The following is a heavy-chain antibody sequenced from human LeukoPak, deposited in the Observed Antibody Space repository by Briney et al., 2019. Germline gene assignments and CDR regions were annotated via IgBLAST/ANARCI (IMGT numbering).Heavy chain of an antibody. CDR2: VKEDGTTK. V-gene: IGHV3-7*01. J-gene: IGHJ4*02. CDR3: VSQEVVPH. D-gene: IGHD2-15*01. Sequence: EGSLRLSRAASGFSFTNYWMSWVRQAPGKGLEWVANVKEDGTTKQYVDSVKGRLTISRDNAKNSLYLQMDSLRAEDTAVYYCVSQEVVPHWGQGTLVSVSS. CDR1: GFSFTNYW.